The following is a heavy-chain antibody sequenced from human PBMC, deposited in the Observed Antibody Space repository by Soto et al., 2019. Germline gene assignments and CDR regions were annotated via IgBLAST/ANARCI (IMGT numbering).Heavy chain of an antibody. CDR1: GFTFTNYA. Sequence: GSLRLSCAASGFTFTNYAMTWVRQAPGKGLEWVSSISGGDGDTSYADSVKGRFTIPRDNSENTMFLQMNSLRPDDTAVYYCAKDRFTSTVRKYWFFDLWGRGTLVTVSS. CDR3: AKDRFTSTVRKYWFFDL. CDR2: ISGGDGDT. J-gene: IGHJ2*01. V-gene: IGHV3-23*01. D-gene: IGHD3-10*01.